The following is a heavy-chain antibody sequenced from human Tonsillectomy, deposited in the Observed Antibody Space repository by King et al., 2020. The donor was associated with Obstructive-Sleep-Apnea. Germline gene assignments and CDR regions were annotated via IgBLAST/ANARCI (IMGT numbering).Heavy chain of an antibody. J-gene: IGHJ4*02. CDR1: DYSISSDYY. CDR2: IYHSGST. V-gene: IGHV4-38-2*02. CDR3: ARADSSGYYNWVY. Sequence: HVQLQESGPGLVKPSETLSLTCTVSDYSISSDYYWGWIRQPPGKGLEWIGSIYHSGSTYYNPSLKIRVTISVDTSKNQFSLKLSSVTAADTAVYYCARADSSGYYNWVYWGQGTPVTVSS. D-gene: IGHD3-22*01.